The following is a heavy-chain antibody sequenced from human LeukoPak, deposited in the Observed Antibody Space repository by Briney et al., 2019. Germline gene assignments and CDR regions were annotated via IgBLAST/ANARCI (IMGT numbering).Heavy chain of an antibody. Sequence: ASVKVSCKASGYTFTGYYMHWVRQAPGQGLEWMGWINPNSGGTNYAQKFQGRVTMTRDMSTSTVYMELSSLRSEDTAVYYCARAPKDILTGYYIDYWGQGTLVTVSS. CDR2: INPNSGGT. V-gene: IGHV1-2*02. CDR3: ARAPKDILTGYYIDY. CDR1: GYTFTGYY. D-gene: IGHD3-9*01. J-gene: IGHJ4*02.